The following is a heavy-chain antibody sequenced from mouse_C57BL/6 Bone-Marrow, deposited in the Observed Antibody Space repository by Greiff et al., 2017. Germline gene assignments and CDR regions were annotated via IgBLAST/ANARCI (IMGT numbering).Heavy chain of an antibody. Sequence: DVMLVESGGGLVKPGGSLKLSCAASGFTFSDYGVHWVRQAPEKGLEWVAYISSGSSTIYYADTVKGRFTISRDNAKNTLFLQMTSLRSEDTAMYYCARSYYGSSYDAMDYWGQGTSGTVSS. V-gene: IGHV5-17*01. D-gene: IGHD1-1*01. J-gene: IGHJ4*01. CDR2: ISSGSSTI. CDR3: ARSYYGSSYDAMDY. CDR1: GFTFSDYG.